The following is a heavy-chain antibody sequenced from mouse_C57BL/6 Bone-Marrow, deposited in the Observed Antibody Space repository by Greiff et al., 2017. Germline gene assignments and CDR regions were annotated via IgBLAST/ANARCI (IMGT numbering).Heavy chain of an antibody. CDR1: GYTFTSYW. CDR3: ARWGYHWYFDV. V-gene: IGHV1-52*01. Sequence: QVQLQQPGAELVRPGSSVKLSCKASGYTFTSYWMHWVKQRPIQGLEWIGNIDPSDSGTHYNQKFKDKATLTVDKSSSTAYMQLSILTSEDSAVYDGARWGYHWYFDVWGKGTTVTVSS. J-gene: IGHJ1*03. D-gene: IGHD2-2*01. CDR2: IDPSDSGT.